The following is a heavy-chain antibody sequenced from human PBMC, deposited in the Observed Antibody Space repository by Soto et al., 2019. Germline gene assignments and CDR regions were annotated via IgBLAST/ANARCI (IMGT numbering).Heavy chain of an antibody. CDR3: AKDVHYDIVTGIEYFHH. V-gene: IGHV3-23*01. J-gene: IGHJ1*01. Sequence: GSLRLSCAASGFTFSSYTMICVRQAPGKGLEWVSAISGSGGSTYYADSVKGRFTISRDNSKNTLYLQMNSLRAEDTAVYYCAKDVHYDIVTGIEYFHHWAQGTLVTV. D-gene: IGHD3-9*01. CDR2: ISGSGGST. CDR1: GFTFSSYT.